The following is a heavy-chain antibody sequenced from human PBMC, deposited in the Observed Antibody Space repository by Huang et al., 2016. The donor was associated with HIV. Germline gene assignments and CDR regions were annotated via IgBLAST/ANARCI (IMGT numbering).Heavy chain of an antibody. CDR1: GGGSSSYA. Sequence: QVQLVQSGAEVKKPGSSVKLSCQSSGGGSSSYAISWVRQARGQGLEWMGGISPIFGTTDYAPRYQGRVTITADESTNTAYIELSSLEYDDTALDYCARSGPRWGLATIWTLVYWGQGTLVTVSS. V-gene: IGHV1-69*13. D-gene: IGHD5-12*01. CDR2: ISPIFGTT. CDR3: ARSGPRWGLATIWTLVY. J-gene: IGHJ4*02.